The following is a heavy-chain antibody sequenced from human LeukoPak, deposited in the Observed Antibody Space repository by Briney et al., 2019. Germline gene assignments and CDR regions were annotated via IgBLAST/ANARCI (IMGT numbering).Heavy chain of an antibody. CDR1: GGTFSSYA. V-gene: IGHV1-18*01. CDR3: AGTYYDILTGYYKVVNYYYYMDV. D-gene: IGHD3-9*01. Sequence: PSVKVSCTASGGTFSSYAINWVRQAPGHGLEWMGWIGAYNGNTNYAQKLQGRVTMTTDTSTSKAYMELRSLRSDDTAVYYCAGTYYDILTGYYKVVNYYYYMDVWGKGTTVTISS. J-gene: IGHJ6*03. CDR2: IGAYNGNT.